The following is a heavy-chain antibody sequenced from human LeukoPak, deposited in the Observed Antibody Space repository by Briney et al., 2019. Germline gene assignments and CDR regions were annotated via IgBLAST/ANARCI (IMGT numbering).Heavy chain of an antibody. V-gene: IGHV3-7*03. J-gene: IGHJ4*02. CDR1: GFTFSNYW. Sequence: GGSLRLSCAASGFTFSNYWMHWVRQAPGKGLEWVANIKQDGSEKYYVDSVKGRFTISRDNAKNSLYLQMNSLRAEDTAVYYCARGGYSGYDFDYWGQGTLVTVSS. CDR3: ARGGYSGYDFDY. CDR2: IKQDGSEK. D-gene: IGHD5-12*01.